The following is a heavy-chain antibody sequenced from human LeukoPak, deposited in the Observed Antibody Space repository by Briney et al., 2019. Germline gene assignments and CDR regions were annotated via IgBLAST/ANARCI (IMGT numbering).Heavy chain of an antibody. J-gene: IGHJ4*02. V-gene: IGHV4-34*01. CDR3: ARVKSGYSSSWVDY. CDR1: GGSFSGYY. Sequence: SETLSLTCAVYGGSFSGYYWSWIRQPPGKGLEWIGEINHSGSTNYNPSLKSRVTISVDTSKNQFSLKLSSVTAADTAVYYCARVKSGYSSSWVDYWGQGTLVTVSS. CDR2: INHSGST. D-gene: IGHD6-13*01.